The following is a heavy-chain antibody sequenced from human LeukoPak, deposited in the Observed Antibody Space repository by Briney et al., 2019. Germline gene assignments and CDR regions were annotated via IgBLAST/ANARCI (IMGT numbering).Heavy chain of an antibody. J-gene: IGHJ3*02. CDR3: ARVSGYYYDPQSAFDI. CDR2: IYTSGST. V-gene: IGHV4-4*07. CDR1: GGSISSYY. Sequence: SETLSLTCTVSGGSISSYYWSWIRQPAGKGLEWIGRIYTSGSTNYNPSLKSRVTMSVDTSKNQFSLKLSSVTAADTAVYYCARVSGYYYDPQSAFDIWGQGTMVTVSS. D-gene: IGHD3-22*01.